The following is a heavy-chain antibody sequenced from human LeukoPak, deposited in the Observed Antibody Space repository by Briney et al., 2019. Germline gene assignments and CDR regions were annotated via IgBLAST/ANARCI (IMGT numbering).Heavy chain of an antibody. V-gene: IGHV1-2*02. J-gene: IGHJ4*02. D-gene: IGHD6-13*01. Sequence: ASVKVSCKASGYTFTGYYIHWARQAPGQGLEWMGWINPNSGGTNYAQKFQGRVTMTRDTSIGTAYMELNRLRSDDTAVYYCARDRNVAAAGNHFDYWGQGTLVTASS. CDR3: ARDRNVAAAGNHFDY. CDR1: GYTFTGYY. CDR2: INPNSGGT.